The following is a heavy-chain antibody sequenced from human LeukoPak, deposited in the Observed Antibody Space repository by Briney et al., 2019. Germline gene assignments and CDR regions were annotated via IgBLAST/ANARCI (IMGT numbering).Heavy chain of an antibody. D-gene: IGHD4-17*01. CDR1: EFIFSTYE. V-gene: IGHV3-7*03. Sequence: HPGGSLRLSCAASEFIFSTYEMNWVRQAPGKGLEWVANIKQDGSEKYYVDSVKGRFTISRDNAKNSLYLQMNSLKTEDTAVYYCATDPSQFDYGDYGATDIWGQGTMVTVSS. J-gene: IGHJ3*02. CDR3: ATDPSQFDYGDYGATDI. CDR2: IKQDGSEK.